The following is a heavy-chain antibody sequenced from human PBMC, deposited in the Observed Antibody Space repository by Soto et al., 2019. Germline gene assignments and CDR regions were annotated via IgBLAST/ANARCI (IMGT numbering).Heavy chain of an antibody. CDR2: TYPGDSDT. Sequence: GESLTISCRSSGYSFTRYWIGWVRQMPGKGLEWMGITYPGDSDTRYSPSFQGQVTISADKSISTAYLQWSSLKASDTAMYYCARSGKLELRHYYYYGMDVWGQGTTVTVSS. D-gene: IGHD1-7*01. V-gene: IGHV5-51*01. J-gene: IGHJ6*02. CDR3: ARSGKLELRHYYYYGMDV. CDR1: GYSFTRYW.